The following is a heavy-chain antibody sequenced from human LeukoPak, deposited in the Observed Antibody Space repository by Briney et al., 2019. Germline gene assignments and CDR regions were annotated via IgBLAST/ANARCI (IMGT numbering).Heavy chain of an antibody. CDR3: ARQSSGWFFDP. CDR1: GGSIRSYY. D-gene: IGHD6-19*01. V-gene: IGHV4-59*08. J-gene: IGHJ5*02. Sequence: SETLSLTCTVSGGSIRSYYWSWIRQPPGKGLEWIGYIYYSGSTNYNPSLKSRVTISVDTSKNQFSLKLSSVTAADTAVYYCARQSSGWFFDPWGQGTLVTVSS. CDR2: IYYSGST.